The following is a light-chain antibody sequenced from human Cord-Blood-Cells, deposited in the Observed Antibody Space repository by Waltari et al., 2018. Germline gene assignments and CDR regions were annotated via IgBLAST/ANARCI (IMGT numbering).Light chain of an antibody. CDR2: EGS. CDR3: CSYAGSSTWV. Sequence: QSALTQPASVSGSPGQSITISCTGTSSDVGSYNLVSWYKQHPGKAPKLMIYEGSKRPSGVSNRFSGSKSGNTASLTISGLQAEDEADYSCCSYAGSSTWVFGGGTKLTVL. V-gene: IGLV2-23*01. CDR1: SSDVGSYNL. J-gene: IGLJ3*02.